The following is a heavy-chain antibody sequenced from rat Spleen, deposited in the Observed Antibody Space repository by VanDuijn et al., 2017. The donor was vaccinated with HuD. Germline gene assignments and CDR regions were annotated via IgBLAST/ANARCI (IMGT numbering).Heavy chain of an antibody. Sequence: EVQLVESGGGLVQPGRSLTLSCAASGFTFSDYDMAWVRQAPTKGLEWVASISPSGGTTYYRDSVKGRFTVSRDDAKSTLYLQMDSLGSEDTATYYCASLNYGGHIEEFDYWGQGVMVTVSS. CDR2: ISPSGGTT. V-gene: IGHV5-25*01. D-gene: IGHD1-11*01. CDR3: ASLNYGGHIEEFDY. CDR1: GFTFSDYD. J-gene: IGHJ2*01.